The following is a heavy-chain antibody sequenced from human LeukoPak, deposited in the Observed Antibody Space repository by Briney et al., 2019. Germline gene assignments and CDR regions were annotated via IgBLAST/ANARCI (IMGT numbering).Heavy chain of an antibody. V-gene: IGHV6-1*01. D-gene: IGHD6-19*01. J-gene: IGHJ5*02. CDR3: ARGIAVAGTIDA. CDR2: TFYRSKWYN. Sequence: SQTLSLTCAIFGDSVSSNNTAWNWIKQYPSRGLEWLGRTFYRSKWYNDYAISVKSRITINPDTSKNQFSLQLNSVTPEDTAVYFCARGIAVAGTIDAWGQGTLVIVSS. CDR1: GDSVSSNNTA.